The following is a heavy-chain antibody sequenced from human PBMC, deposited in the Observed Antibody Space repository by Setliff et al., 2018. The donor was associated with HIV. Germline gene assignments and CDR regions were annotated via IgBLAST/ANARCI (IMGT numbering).Heavy chain of an antibody. V-gene: IGHV4-38-2*01. CDR3: AIXYSGYDWSPAGARTRYXXY. Sequence: SETLSLTCAVXGYSISSGYYWGWIRQPPGKGLELIGSIYHSGSTYYNPSLKXXXTISVDTSKXQFARKXXXVTAADTAVYYCAIXYSGYDWSPAGARTRYXXYWGQGTXXXVSS. CDR1: GYSISSGYY. CDR2: IYHSGST. D-gene: IGHD5-12*01. J-gene: IGHJ4*02.